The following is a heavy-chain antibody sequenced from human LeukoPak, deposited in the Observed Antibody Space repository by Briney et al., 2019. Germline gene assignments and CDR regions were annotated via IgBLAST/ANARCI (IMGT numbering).Heavy chain of an antibody. D-gene: IGHD3-9*01. CDR1: GFTFSSYA. CDR3: ARPYYDILTGLRY. Sequence: PGRSLRLSCAASGFTFSSYAMHWVRQAPGKGLEWVAVISYDGSNKYYADSVKGRSTISRDNSKNTLYLQMNSLRAEDTAVYYCARPYYDILTGLRYWGQGTLVTVSS. J-gene: IGHJ4*02. V-gene: IGHV3-30-3*01. CDR2: ISYDGSNK.